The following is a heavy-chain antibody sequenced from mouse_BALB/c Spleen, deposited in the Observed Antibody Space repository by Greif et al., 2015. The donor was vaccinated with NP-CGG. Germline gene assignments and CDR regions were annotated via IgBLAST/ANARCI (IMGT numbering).Heavy chain of an antibody. V-gene: IGHV7-1*02. J-gene: IGHJ1*01. CDR3: ARDYYGSSYWSFGV. Sequence: EVKLVESGGGLVQPGGSLRLSCATSGFTFSDFYMEWVRQPPGKRLEWIAASRNKANDYTTEYSASVKGRFIVSRDTSESILYRQMNVLRAGGTGVYYCARDYYGSSYWSFGVWGAGTTVTGSS. D-gene: IGHD1-1*01. CDR1: GFTFSDFY. CDR2: SRNKANDYTT.